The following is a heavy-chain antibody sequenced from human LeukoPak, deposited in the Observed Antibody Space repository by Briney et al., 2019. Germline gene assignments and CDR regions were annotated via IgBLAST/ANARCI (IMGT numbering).Heavy chain of an antibody. CDR1: GYSFTSYW. D-gene: IGHD3-3*01. Sequence: GESLKISCKGSGYSFTSYWIGWVRQMPGKGLEWMGIIYPGDSDTRYSPSFQGQVTISADKSISTAYLQWSSLKASDTAMYYCAKSDYDFWSGYRYNWFDPRGQGTLVTVSS. J-gene: IGHJ5*02. V-gene: IGHV5-51*01. CDR3: AKSDYDFWSGYRYNWFDP. CDR2: IYPGDSDT.